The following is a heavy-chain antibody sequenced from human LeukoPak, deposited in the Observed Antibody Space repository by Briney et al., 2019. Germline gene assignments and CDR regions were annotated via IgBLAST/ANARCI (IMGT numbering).Heavy chain of an antibody. Sequence: GGSLRLSCAASGSTFSSYEMNWVRQAPGKGLEWVSYISSSGSTIYYADSVKGRFTISRDNAKNSLYLQMNSLRAEDTAVYYCARLWFGGVSIDYWGQGTLVTVSS. CDR3: ARLWFGGVSIDY. CDR1: GSTFSSYE. J-gene: IGHJ4*02. V-gene: IGHV3-48*03. D-gene: IGHD3-10*01. CDR2: ISSSGSTI.